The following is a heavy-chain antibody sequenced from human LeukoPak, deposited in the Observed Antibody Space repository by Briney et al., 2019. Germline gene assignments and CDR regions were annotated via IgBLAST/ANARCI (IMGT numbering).Heavy chain of an antibody. D-gene: IGHD1-14*01. CDR2: IIPISGIA. CDR1: GGTFSSYA. V-gene: IGHV1-69*04. CDR3: APYGTTGNWFDP. Sequence: SVKVSCKASGGTFSSYAISWVRQAPGQGLEWMGRIIPISGIANYAQKFQGRVTITADKSTSTAYMELSSLRSEDTAVYYCAPYGTTGNWFDPWGQGTLVTVSS. J-gene: IGHJ5*02.